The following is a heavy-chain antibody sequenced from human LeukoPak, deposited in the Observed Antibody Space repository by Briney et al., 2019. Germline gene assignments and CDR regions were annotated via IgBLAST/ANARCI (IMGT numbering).Heavy chain of an antibody. CDR1: GFTFSDYY. Sequence: GGSLRLSCAASGFTFSDYYMSWIRQAPGKGLEGVSYISSSGSTIYYADSVKGRFTISRDNAKNSLYLQMNSLRAEDTAVHYCARDQELRFLEWLSPINDAFDIWGQGTMVTVSS. J-gene: IGHJ3*02. CDR2: ISSSGSTI. V-gene: IGHV3-11*01. D-gene: IGHD3-3*01. CDR3: ARDQELRFLEWLSPINDAFDI.